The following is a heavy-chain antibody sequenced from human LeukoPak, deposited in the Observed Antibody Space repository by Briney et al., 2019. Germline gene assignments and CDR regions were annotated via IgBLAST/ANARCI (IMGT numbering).Heavy chain of an antibody. CDR3: AKDPTRIAVAGMYSDY. J-gene: IGHJ4*02. CDR1: GFTFSSYW. Sequence: GGSLRLSCAASGFTFSSYWMSWVRQAPGKGLEWVANIKQDGSEKYYVDSVKGRFTISRDNAKNSLYLQMNSLRAEDTAVYYCAKDPTRIAVAGMYSDYWGQGTLVTVSS. D-gene: IGHD6-19*01. V-gene: IGHV3-7*03. CDR2: IKQDGSEK.